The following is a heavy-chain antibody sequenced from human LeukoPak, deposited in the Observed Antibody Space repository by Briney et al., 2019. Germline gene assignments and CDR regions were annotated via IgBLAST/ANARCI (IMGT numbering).Heavy chain of an antibody. CDR2: ISYDGSNK. CDR3: AREYSSSSHPRRNYYYYGMDV. CDR1: GFTFSSYA. Sequence: GRSLRLSCAASGFTFSSYAMHWVRQAPGKGLEWVAVISYDGSNKYYADSVKGRFTISRDNSKNTLYLQMNSLRAEDTAVYYCAREYSSSSHPRRNYYYYGMDVWGQGTTVTVSS. J-gene: IGHJ6*02. D-gene: IGHD6-6*01. V-gene: IGHV3-30-3*01.